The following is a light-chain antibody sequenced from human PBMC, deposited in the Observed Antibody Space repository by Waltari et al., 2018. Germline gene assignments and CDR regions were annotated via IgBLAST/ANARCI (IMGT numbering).Light chain of an antibody. V-gene: IGLV3-21*01. CDR1: TIGSKS. CDR2: FDE. CDR3: QVWDTSCAV. J-gene: IGLJ2*01. Sequence: SYVLTQPPSVSVAPGKAARITCGGDTIGSKSVHWYQHKPGQAPVLVISFDEERPSGLPDRISGSNSANTATLIITGVEAGDEADYYCQVWDTSCAVFGGGTKLTVL.